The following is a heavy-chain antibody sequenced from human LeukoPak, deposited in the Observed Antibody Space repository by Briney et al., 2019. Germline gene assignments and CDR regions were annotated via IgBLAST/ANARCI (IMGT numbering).Heavy chain of an antibody. Sequence: ASVKVSCKASGYTFTSYDINWVRQATGQGLEWMGWMNPNSGSTGYAQKLQGRVTITRNTSISTAYMELSSLRSEDTAVYYCARGYRYNWNYGGLAYWGQGTLVTVSS. D-gene: IGHD1-7*01. CDR3: ARGYRYNWNYGGLAY. V-gene: IGHV1-8*03. CDR2: MNPNSGST. CDR1: GYTFTSYD. J-gene: IGHJ4*02.